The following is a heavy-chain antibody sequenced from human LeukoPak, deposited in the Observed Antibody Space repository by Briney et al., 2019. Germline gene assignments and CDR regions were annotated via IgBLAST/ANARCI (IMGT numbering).Heavy chain of an antibody. V-gene: IGHV3-9*01. Sequence: GGSLRLSCAASGFTFDDYAMHWVRQAPGKGLEWVSGISWNSGSIGYADSVKGRFTTSRDNAKNSLYLQMNSLRAEDTALYYCAKDINYGDYDGYYFDYWGQGTLVTVSS. D-gene: IGHD4-17*01. CDR2: ISWNSGSI. J-gene: IGHJ4*02. CDR1: GFTFDDYA. CDR3: AKDINYGDYDGYYFDY.